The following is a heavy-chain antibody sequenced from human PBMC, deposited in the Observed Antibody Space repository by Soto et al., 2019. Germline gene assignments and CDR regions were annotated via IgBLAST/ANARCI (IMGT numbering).Heavy chain of an antibody. CDR3: ASKGTQNSSGFYYYYYSMDV. J-gene: IGHJ6*02. D-gene: IGHD6-19*01. CDR1: GGTFSSYT. CDR2: IIPIFGTA. Sequence: SVKVSCKASGGTFSSYTISWVRQAPGQGLEWMGGIIPIFGTANYAQKFQGRVTITADESTSTAYMELSSLRSEDTAVYYCASKGTQNSSGFYYYYYSMDVWGQGTTVTVSS. V-gene: IGHV1-69*13.